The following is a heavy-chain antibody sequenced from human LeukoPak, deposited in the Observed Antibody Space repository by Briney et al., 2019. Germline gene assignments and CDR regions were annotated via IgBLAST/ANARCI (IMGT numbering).Heavy chain of an antibody. D-gene: IGHD3-3*01. CDR2: IYHSGST. CDR3: ARDDYDFWSGTLDY. Sequence: SETLSLTCAVSGYSISSGYYWGWIRQPPGKGLEWIGSIYHSGSTFYNPSLETRVHISVDTSKNRLSLDQSSVTASQRAMYTCARDDYDFWSGTLDYWGQGTLVTVSS. V-gene: IGHV4-38-2*02. CDR1: GYSISSGYY. J-gene: IGHJ4*02.